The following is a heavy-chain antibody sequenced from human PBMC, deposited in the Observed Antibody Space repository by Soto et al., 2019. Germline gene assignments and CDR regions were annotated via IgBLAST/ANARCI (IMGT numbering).Heavy chain of an antibody. CDR2: ISYDGSNK. Sequence: GGSLRLSCAASGFTFSSYGMHWVRQAPGKGLEWVAVISYDGSNKYYADSVKGRFTISRDNSKNTLYLQMNSPRAEDTAVYYCAKDLGYSSSSADYWGQGTLVTVSS. CDR1: GFTFSSYG. J-gene: IGHJ4*02. D-gene: IGHD6-6*01. V-gene: IGHV3-30*18. CDR3: AKDLGYSSSSADY.